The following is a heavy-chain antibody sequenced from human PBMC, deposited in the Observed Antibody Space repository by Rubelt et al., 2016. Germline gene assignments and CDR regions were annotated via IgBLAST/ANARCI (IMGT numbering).Heavy chain of an antibody. CDR1: GGTFSSYA. V-gene: IGHV1-69*06. CDR2: IIPIFGTA. Sequence: QVQLVQSGAEVKKPGSSVKVSCKASGGTFSSYAISWVRQAPGQGLEWMGGIIPIFGTANYAQKFQGGVPVTADKSTSTAYMGLSSLGSEDTAVYYCARDLVGVVITTHDAFDIWGQGTMVTVSS. D-gene: IGHD3-22*01. J-gene: IGHJ3*02. CDR3: ARDLVGVVITTHDAFDI.